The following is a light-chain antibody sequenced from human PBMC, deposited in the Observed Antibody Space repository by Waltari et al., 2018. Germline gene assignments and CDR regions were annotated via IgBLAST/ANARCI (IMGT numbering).Light chain of an antibody. Sequence: DIQMTQSPSSLSASAGDRVTITCRASQGISTYLAWFQQKPGKAPKALIYAASRLQAEVPPRFSGSGSGTDFTLTISSLQPEDFATYYCHHYNDYPYTFGQGTKLEI. CDR3: HHYNDYPYT. V-gene: IGKV1-16*01. CDR2: AAS. CDR1: QGISTY. J-gene: IGKJ2*01.